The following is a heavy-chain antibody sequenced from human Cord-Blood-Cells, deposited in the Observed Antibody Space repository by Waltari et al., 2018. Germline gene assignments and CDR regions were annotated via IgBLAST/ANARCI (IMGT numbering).Heavy chain of an antibody. J-gene: IGHJ5*02. V-gene: IGHV1-24*01. CDR3: ATVSYGSGSYNWFDP. Sequence: QVQLVQSGAEVKKPGASVKVSCKVSGYTLTELSMHWVRQAPGKGLEWMGGLEPEDGETIYAQKFQGRVTMTEDTSTDTAYMELSSLRSEDTAVYYCATVSYGSGSYNWFDPWGQGTLVTVSS. CDR1: GYTLTELS. D-gene: IGHD3-10*01. CDR2: LEPEDGET.